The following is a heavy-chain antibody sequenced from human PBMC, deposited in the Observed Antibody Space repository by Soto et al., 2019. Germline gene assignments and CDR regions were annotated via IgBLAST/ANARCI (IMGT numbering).Heavy chain of an antibody. CDR3: AKDRGWGWPYYFYS. D-gene: IGHD3-10*01. Sequence: HPGGSLRLSCAASVFTFSSYAMSWVRQAPGKGLEWVSAISGSGGSTYYADSVKGRFTISRDNSKNTLYLQMNSLRAEDTAVYYWAKDRGWGWPYYFYSSVHRTLVTVSS. J-gene: IGHJ4*01. CDR2: ISGSGGST. CDR1: VFTFSSYA. V-gene: IGHV3-23*01.